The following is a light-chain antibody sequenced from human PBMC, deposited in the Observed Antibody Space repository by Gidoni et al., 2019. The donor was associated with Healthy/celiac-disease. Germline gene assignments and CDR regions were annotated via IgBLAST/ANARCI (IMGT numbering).Light chain of an antibody. V-gene: IGKV3-11*01. CDR3: QQRSNWPPSIT. Sequence: EIVLTQSPATLSLSPGERATLSCRASQIVSSYLAWYHQKPGQAPRLLIYDASNRATGIPARFSGSGSGTDFTLTISSLEPEDFAVYYCQQRSNWPPSITFGQGTRLEIK. CDR2: DAS. CDR1: QIVSSY. J-gene: IGKJ5*01.